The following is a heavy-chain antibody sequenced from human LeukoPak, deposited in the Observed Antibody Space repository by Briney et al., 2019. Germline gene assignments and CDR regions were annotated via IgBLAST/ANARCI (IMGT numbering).Heavy chain of an antibody. CDR1: GFTFSSYA. J-gene: IGHJ6*02. Sequence: QSGGSLRLSCAASGFTFSSYAMNWVRQAPGKGLEWVSYITNNGTTIYYADSVKGRFTISRDNAENSLYLQMNSLRAEDTAIYYCARDQWLAYCYHGMDVWGQGTTVTVSS. CDR2: ITNNGTTI. V-gene: IGHV3-48*03. CDR3: ARDQWLAYCYHGMDV. D-gene: IGHD6-19*01.